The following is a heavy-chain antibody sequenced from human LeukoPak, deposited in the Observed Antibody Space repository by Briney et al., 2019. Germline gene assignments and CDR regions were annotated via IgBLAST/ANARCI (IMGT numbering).Heavy chain of an antibody. J-gene: IGHJ6*03. D-gene: IGHD6-13*01. V-gene: IGHV4-59*08. CDR2: IYYSGST. Sequence: SETLSLTCTVSGGSISSYYWSWIRQPPGKGLEWIGYIYYSGSTNYNPSLKSRVTMSVDTSKNQFSLKLSSVTAADTAVYYCARVTEGIAAAGTYYYYMDVWGKGTTVTISS. CDR3: ARVTEGIAAAGTYYYYMDV. CDR1: GGSISSYY.